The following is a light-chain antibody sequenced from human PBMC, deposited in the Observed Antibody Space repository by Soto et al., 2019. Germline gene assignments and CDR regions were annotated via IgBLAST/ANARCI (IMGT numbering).Light chain of an antibody. CDR1: SSNIGSHS. CDR3: GTWENSLSGGV. CDR2: ENN. J-gene: IGLJ3*02. V-gene: IGLV1-51*02. Sequence: QSVLTQPPSVSAAPGQQVTISCSGSSSNIGSHSVSWYQQLPGTAPKLLIYENNKRPSGIPDRFSGSKSGTSATLGITGLQTGDEADYYCGTWENSLSGGVFGGGTKLTVL.